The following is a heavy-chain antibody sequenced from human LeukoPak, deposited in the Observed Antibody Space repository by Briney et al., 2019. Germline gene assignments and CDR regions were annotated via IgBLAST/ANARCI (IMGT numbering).Heavy chain of an antibody. CDR3: AKTAPYSGYDYGPFDY. CDR2: ISGSGGSA. D-gene: IGHD5-12*01. Sequence: PGGSLRLSCAASGFTFRRYGMSWVRQAPGKGLEWVSSISGSGGSAYYGDSVKGRFTISRDNSKNTLYLQMNSLRVEDTAVYYCAKTAPYSGYDYGPFDYWGQGTLVTVSS. CDR1: GFTFRRYG. V-gene: IGHV3-23*01. J-gene: IGHJ4*02.